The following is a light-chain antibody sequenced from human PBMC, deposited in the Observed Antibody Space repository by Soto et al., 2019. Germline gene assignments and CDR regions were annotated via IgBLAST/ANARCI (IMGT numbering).Light chain of an antibody. Sequence: QSALTQPASVSGSPGQSITISCTGTSSDVGGYNYVSWFQQHPGKAPKLMIYDVSNRPSGVSYRFSGSKSGNTASLTISGLQTEDEADYYCSSYTTSNTPWVFGGGTKLTVL. V-gene: IGLV2-14*01. CDR1: SSDVGGYNY. J-gene: IGLJ3*02. CDR2: DVS. CDR3: SSYTTSNTPWV.